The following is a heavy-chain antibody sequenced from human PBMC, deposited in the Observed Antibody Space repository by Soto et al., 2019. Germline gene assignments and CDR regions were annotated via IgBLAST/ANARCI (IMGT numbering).Heavy chain of an antibody. CDR3: ARDLSRTTMIVVVTPGAFDI. Sequence: LRLSCAASGFTFSDYYMSWIRQAPGKRLEWVSYISSSSSYTNYADSVKGRFTISRDNAKNSLYLQMNSLRAGDTAVYYCARDLSRTTMIVVVTPGAFDIWGQGTMVTVSS. CDR1: GFTFSDYY. CDR2: ISSSSSYT. D-gene: IGHD3-22*01. V-gene: IGHV3-11*06. J-gene: IGHJ3*02.